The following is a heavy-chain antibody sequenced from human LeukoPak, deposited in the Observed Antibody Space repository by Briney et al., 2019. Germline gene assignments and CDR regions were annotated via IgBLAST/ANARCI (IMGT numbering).Heavy chain of an antibody. Sequence: GGSLRLSCAASGFTFSSYWMHWVRQGPGKGLVWVSRINSDGSSTRYADSVKGRFTISRDISKNTLYLQMNSLRAEDAAVYYCANIGQTAFDIWGQGTMVTVSS. CDR2: INSDGSST. V-gene: IGHV3-74*01. J-gene: IGHJ3*02. CDR3: ANIGQTAFDI. D-gene: IGHD2/OR15-2a*01. CDR1: GFTFSSYW.